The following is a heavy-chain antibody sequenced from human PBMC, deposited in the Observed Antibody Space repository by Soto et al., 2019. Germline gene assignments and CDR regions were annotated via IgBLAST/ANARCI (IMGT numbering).Heavy chain of an antibody. V-gene: IGHV5-51*01. Sequence: GESLKISCKGSGYSFTSYWIGWVRQMPGKGLEWMGIIYPGDSDTRYSPSFQGQVTISAAKSISTAYLQWSSLKASDTAMYYCARQRAPHTLYYYGMDVWGQGTTVTVSS. CDR1: GYSFTSYW. CDR2: IYPGDSDT. CDR3: ARQRAPHTLYYYGMDV. J-gene: IGHJ6*02.